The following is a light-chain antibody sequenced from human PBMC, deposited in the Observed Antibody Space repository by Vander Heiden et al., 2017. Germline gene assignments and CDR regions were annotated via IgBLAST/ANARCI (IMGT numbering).Light chain of an antibody. CDR2: LGS. J-gene: IGKJ1*01. CDR1: QSILHGNGYND. CDR3: MQTLQTPWT. Sequence: LXLRVTAGEPGCRSGRTRQSILHGNGYNDLHWYLKKPGQAPQLLIYLGSLRTSGVPDRFSGSGSGTDFTLKISRVEAEDVGVYYCMQTLQTPWTYGQGTKVEIK. V-gene: IGKV2-28*01.